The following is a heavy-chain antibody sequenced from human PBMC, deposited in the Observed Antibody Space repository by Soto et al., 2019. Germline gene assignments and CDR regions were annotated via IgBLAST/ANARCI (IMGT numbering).Heavy chain of an antibody. J-gene: IGHJ6*03. V-gene: IGHV3-23*01. CDR3: VKFEGITFSYYYMDV. Sequence: EVQLLESGGGLVQRGGSLRLSCAASGFTFSSYAMSWVRQAPGKGLEWVSGIGDNSASEYYADSVKGRFTISRDTSKNTLYLQINSLRAEDTAVYYCVKFEGITFSYYYMDVWGKGTTVTVSS. CDR1: GFTFSSYA. CDR2: IGDNSASE.